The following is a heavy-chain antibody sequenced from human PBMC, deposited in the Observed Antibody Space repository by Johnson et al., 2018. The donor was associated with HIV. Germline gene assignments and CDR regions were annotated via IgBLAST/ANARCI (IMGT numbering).Heavy chain of an antibody. V-gene: IGHV3-66*01. D-gene: IGHD3-10*01. CDR3: ARGLLWFGELLEAFDI. CDR2: IYSGGST. CDR1: GFTFDDYG. J-gene: IGHJ3*02. Sequence: VQLVESGGGVVRPGGSLRLSCAASGFTFDDYGMSWVRQAPGKGLEWVSVIYSGGSTFYADSVKGRFTISRDNSKNTLYLQMNSLRTEDTAVYYCARGLLWFGELLEAFDIWGQGTMVTVSS.